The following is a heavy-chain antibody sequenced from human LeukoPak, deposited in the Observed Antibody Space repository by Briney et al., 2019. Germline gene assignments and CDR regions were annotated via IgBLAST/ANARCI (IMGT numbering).Heavy chain of an antibody. CDR2: ISSDSTTI. CDR1: GFTFSSYA. V-gene: IGHV3-48*01. CDR3: ARQEPYGGKMFDP. Sequence: GGSLRLSCAASGFTFSSYAMNWVRQAPGKGLEWVSYISSDSTTIYYADSVEGRFTISRDNAKTSLYLQMNSLRADDTAVYYCARQEPYGGKMFDPWAREPWSPSPQ. J-gene: IGHJ5*02. D-gene: IGHD4-23*01.